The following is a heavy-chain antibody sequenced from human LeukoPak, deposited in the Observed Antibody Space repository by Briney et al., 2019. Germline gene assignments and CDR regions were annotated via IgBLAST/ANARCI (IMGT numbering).Heavy chain of an antibody. CDR1: GFTFSSYA. Sequence: GGSLRLSCAASGFTFSSYAMSWVRQAPGKGLEWVSAISGSGGSTYYADSVKGRFTISRDNSKNTLYLQMNRLRAEDTAVYYCAKDQHTVDIVATADFDYWGQGTLVTVSS. J-gene: IGHJ4*02. CDR3: AKDQHTVDIVATADFDY. CDR2: ISGSGGST. V-gene: IGHV3-23*01. D-gene: IGHD5-12*01.